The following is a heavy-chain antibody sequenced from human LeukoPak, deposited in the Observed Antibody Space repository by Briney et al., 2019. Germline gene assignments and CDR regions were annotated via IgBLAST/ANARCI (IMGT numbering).Heavy chain of an antibody. J-gene: IGHJ4*02. CDR2: INPSGGST. CDR3: ARDKDSRLLWFGELED. V-gene: IGHV1-46*01. CDR1: GYTFTSYY. Sequence: ASVKVSCKASGYTFTSYYMHWVRQAPGQGLEWMGVINPSGGSTSYAQKFQGRVTMTRDTSTSTVYMELSSLRSEDTAVYYCARDKDSRLLWFGELEDWGQGTLVTVSS. D-gene: IGHD3-10*01.